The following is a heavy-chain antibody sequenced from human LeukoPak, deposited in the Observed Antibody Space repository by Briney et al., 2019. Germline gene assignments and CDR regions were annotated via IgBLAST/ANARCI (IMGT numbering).Heavy chain of an antibody. Sequence: GESLKISCKGSGYRFTSYWIGWVRQMPGKGLEWMGIIYPDDSDNRYSPSFQGQGTISADKSISTAYLQWSILKASDSAMYYCARLTDMDYGDWGIDYWGQGTLVTVSS. CDR1: GYRFTSYW. CDR3: ARLTDMDYGDWGIDY. D-gene: IGHD4-17*01. J-gene: IGHJ4*02. V-gene: IGHV5-51*01. CDR2: IYPDDSDN.